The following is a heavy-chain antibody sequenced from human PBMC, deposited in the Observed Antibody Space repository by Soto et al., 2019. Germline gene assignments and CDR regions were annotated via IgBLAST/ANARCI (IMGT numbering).Heavy chain of an antibody. CDR2: ISSSSSYI. CDR3: ARDQPGYSYGYGLGY. V-gene: IGHV3-21*01. Sequence: EVQLVESGGGLVKPVGSLRLSCEASGFNFSSYSMNWVRQAPGKGLERVSSISSSSSYIYYADSVKGRFTISRDNAKNSLYLQMNSLIAEDTAVYYCARDQPGYSYGYGLGYWGQGTLVTVSS. D-gene: IGHD5-18*01. CDR1: GFNFSSYS. J-gene: IGHJ4*02.